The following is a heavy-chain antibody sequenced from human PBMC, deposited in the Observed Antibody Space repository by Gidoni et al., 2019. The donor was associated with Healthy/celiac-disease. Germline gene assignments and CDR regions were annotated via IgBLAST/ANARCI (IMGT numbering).Heavy chain of an antibody. Sequence: EVQLVESGGGLVQPGGSLRISCAASGFTFSSYWMSWVRQARGKGLEWVANIKQDGSEKYYVDSVKSRFTISRDNAKNSLYLQMNSLRAEDTAVYYCARLMGATYYYGMDVWGQGTTVTVSS. CDR1: GFTFSSYW. D-gene: IGHD1-1*01. V-gene: IGHV3-7*01. CDR3: ARLMGATYYYGMDV. J-gene: IGHJ6*02. CDR2: IKQDGSEK.